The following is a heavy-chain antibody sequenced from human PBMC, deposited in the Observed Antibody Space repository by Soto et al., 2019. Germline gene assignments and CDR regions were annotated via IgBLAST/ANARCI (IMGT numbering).Heavy chain of an antibody. D-gene: IGHD4-17*01. J-gene: IGHJ4*02. CDR3: ARDRDPMTTVTEIGC. CDR2: IWYDGSNK. CDR1: GFAFSNYG. V-gene: IGHV3-33*01. Sequence: GGSSRLSCAASGFAFSNYGMHWVRQAPGKGLEWVAVIWYDGSNKYYGDSVKGRFTISRDNSKNTLYLQMNSLRGEDMAVYYCARDRDPMTTVTEIGCWGQGTLVTVSS.